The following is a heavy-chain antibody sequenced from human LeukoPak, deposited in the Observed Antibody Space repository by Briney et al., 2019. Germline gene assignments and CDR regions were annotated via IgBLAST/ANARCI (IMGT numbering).Heavy chain of an antibody. CDR2: INPNSGNT. CDR3: ATAPGPPYYFDY. CDR1: GYTFTSYD. Sequence: ASVKVSCKASGYTFTSYDINWVRQATGQGLEWMGWINPNSGNTGYAQKFQGRVTMTEDTSTDTAYMELSSLRSEDTAVYYCATAPGPPYYFDYWGQGTLVTVSS. J-gene: IGHJ4*02. V-gene: IGHV1-8*01. D-gene: IGHD2-2*01.